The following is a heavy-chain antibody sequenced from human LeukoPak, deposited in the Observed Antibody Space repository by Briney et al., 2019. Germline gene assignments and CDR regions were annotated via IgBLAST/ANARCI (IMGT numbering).Heavy chain of an antibody. V-gene: IGHV4-4*02. D-gene: IGHD2-15*01. CDR3: ARGTPPSRGGSCYSCRPWFDP. J-gene: IGHJ5*02. Sequence: SETLSLTCAVSGGSISSSNWWSWVRQPPGKGLEWIGVIYHSGSTNYNPSLKSRVTISVDKSKNQFSLKLSSVTAADTAVYYCARGTPPSRGGSCYSCRPWFDPWGQGTLVTVSS. CDR1: GGSISSSNW. CDR2: IYHSGST.